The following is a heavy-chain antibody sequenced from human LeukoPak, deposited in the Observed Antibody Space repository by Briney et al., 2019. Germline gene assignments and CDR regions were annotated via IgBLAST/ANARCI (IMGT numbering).Heavy chain of an antibody. CDR1: GFTFSNAW. V-gene: IGHV3-15*01. CDR2: IKSKTDGGTT. D-gene: IGHD3-10*01. J-gene: IGHJ6*04. Sequence: GGSLRLSCAASGFTFSNAWMSWVRQAPGKGLEWVGRIKSKTDGGTTDYAAPVKGRFTISRDDSKNTLYLQMNSLKTEDTAVYYCTTGYYGSGSYYPLVYYYGMDVWGKGTTVIVSS. CDR3: TTGYYGSGSYYPLVYYYGMDV.